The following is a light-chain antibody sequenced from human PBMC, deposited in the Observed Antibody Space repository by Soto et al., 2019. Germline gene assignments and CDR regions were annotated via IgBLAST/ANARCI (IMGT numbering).Light chain of an antibody. V-gene: IGLV4-69*01. CDR3: QTWGTDIVV. J-gene: IGLJ2*01. CDR2: LHSDGSH. Sequence: QPVLTQSPSASASLGASVKITCTLSSGHSSYAITWHQQQPEKGPRYLMKLHSDGSHSKGDGIPDRFSGSSSGPERYLTISSLKSADEADYYCQTWGTDIVVFGGGTKLTVL. CDR1: SGHSSYA.